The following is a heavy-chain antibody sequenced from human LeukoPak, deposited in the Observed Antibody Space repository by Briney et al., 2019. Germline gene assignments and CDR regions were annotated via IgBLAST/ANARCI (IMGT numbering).Heavy chain of an antibody. V-gene: IGHV3-23*01. J-gene: IGHJ3*02. Sequence: GGSLRLSCAGSGFTFNNYAMNWVRQAPGKGLEWVSLISTSGVGTYYADSVKGRFTISRDNSKSSLYLPMNSLRADDTAIYYCAKDAGSRAFDIWGQGTMVTVSS. D-gene: IGHD3-10*01. CDR1: GFTFNNYA. CDR3: AKDAGSRAFDI. CDR2: ISTSGVGT.